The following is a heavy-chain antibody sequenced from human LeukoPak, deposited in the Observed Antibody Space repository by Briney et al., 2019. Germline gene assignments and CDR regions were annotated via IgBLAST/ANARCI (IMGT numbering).Heavy chain of an antibody. CDR3: AREEEVYDILTGSPYYYYGMDV. CDR2: ISYGGSNK. J-gene: IGHJ6*02. V-gene: IGHV3-30*04. CDR1: GFTFSSYA. Sequence: GRSLRLSCAASGFTFSSYAMHWVRQAPGKGLEWVAVISYGGSNKYYADSVKGRFTISRDNSKNTLYLQMNSLRAEDTAVYYCAREEEVYDILTGSPYYYYGMDVWGQGTTVTVSS. D-gene: IGHD3-9*01.